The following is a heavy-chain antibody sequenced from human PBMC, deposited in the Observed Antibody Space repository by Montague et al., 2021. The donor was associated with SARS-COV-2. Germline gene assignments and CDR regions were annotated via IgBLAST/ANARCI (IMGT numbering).Heavy chain of an antibody. CDR2: LYYNGIT. V-gene: IGHV4-31*03. J-gene: IGHJ4*02. CDR1: GGSISSGGYY. D-gene: IGHD1-14*01. CDR3: ASSLLGNQCQFDY. Sequence: TLSLTCTVSGGSISSGGYYWTWIRQRPGGDLEWLGYLYYNGITHYTPSLKSRASFSLDTSKNQFSLKLTSATATDSALYFCASSLLGNQCQFDYWGQGALVTVSS.